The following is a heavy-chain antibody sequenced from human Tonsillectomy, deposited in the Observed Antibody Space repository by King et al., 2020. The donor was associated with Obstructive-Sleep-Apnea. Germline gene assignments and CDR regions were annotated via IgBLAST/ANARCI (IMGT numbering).Heavy chain of an antibody. V-gene: IGHV3-30*18. J-gene: IGHJ5*02. CDR3: AKSWGGDP. D-gene: IGHD3-16*01. Sequence: QLVQSGGGVVQPGRSLRLSCAASGFTFSSYGMHWVRQAPGKGLEWVAVISYDGSNKYYADSVKGRFTISRDNSKNTLYLQMNSLRAEDTAVYYCAKSWGGDPWGQGTLVTVSS. CDR2: ISYDGSNK. CDR1: GFTFSSYG.